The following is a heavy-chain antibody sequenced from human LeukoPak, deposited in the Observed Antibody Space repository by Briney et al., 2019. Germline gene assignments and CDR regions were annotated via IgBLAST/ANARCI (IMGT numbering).Heavy chain of an antibody. CDR2: IRSKANSYAT. CDR3: TSYGPSYYDFWSGYYDAFDI. D-gene: IGHD3-3*01. CDR1: GFTFSGSA. J-gene: IGHJ3*02. Sequence: GSLRLSCAASGFTFSGSAMHWVRQASGKGLEWVGRIRSKANSYATAYAASVKGRFTISRDDSKNTAYLQMNSLKTEDTAVYYCTSYGPSYYDFWSGYYDAFDIWGQGTMVTVSS. V-gene: IGHV3-73*01.